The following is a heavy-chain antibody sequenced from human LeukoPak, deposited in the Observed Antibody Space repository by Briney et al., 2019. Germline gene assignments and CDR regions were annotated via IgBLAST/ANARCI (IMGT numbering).Heavy chain of an antibody. D-gene: IGHD5-18*01. CDR2: ISGSGGSA. Sequence: GGSLRLSCAASGFTFSSYAMSWVRQAPGKGLEWVSAISGSGGSAYYADSVKGRFTISRDNSKNTLYLQMNSLRAEDTAVYYCAKGGRGYSYGSLDYWGQGTLVTVSS. J-gene: IGHJ4*02. CDR3: AKGGRGYSYGSLDY. CDR1: GFTFSSYA. V-gene: IGHV3-23*01.